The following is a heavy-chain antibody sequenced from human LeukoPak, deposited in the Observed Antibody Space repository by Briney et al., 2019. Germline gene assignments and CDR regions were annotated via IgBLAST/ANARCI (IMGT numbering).Heavy chain of an antibody. CDR3: ARVTDGSGSQYDAFDI. CDR2: ISAYNGNT. CDR1: GGTFSNYA. D-gene: IGHD3-10*01. J-gene: IGHJ3*02. Sequence: ASVKVSCKASGGTFSNYAISWVRQAPGQGLEWMGWISAYNGNTNYAQKLQGRVTMTTDTSTSTAYMELRSLRSEDTAVYYCARVTDGSGSQYDAFDIWGQGTMVTVSS. V-gene: IGHV1-18*01.